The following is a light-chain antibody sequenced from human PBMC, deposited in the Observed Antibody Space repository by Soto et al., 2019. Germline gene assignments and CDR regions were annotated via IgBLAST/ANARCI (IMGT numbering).Light chain of an antibody. J-gene: IGKJ4*01. Sequence: DVVMTQSPLSLPVTLGQPASISCRSSQSLVYSDGNTYLNWFHQRPGQSPRRLIYKVSNRDSGVPDRFSGSGSGTDFALKISRVEAENVGVYYSMQGADWPRLTFSGGNKVEIK. CDR2: KVS. CDR1: QSLVYSDGNTY. CDR3: MQGADWPRLT. V-gene: IGKV2-30*01.